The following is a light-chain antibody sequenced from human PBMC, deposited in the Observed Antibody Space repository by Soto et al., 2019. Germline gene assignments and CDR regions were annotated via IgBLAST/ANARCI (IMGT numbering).Light chain of an antibody. V-gene: IGLV1-40*01. Sequence: QSVLTQPPSVSGAPGQRVAISCTGSSSNIGAGHDVHWYQQVPGTAPRLLIYGNNNRPSGVPDRFSGSKSGTSASLAITGLQAEDEADYYCQSYDSSLSGSKVFGAGTKVTV. CDR2: GNN. CDR1: SSNIGAGHD. CDR3: QSYDSSLSGSKV. J-gene: IGLJ1*01.